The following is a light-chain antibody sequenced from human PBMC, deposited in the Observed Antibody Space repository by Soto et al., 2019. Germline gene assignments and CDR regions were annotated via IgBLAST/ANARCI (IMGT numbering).Light chain of an antibody. CDR3: CSYAGSYTHV. V-gene: IGLV2-11*01. CDR2: XXX. J-gene: IGLJ1*01. Sequence: QSALTQPRSVSGSPGQSVTISCTGTSSDVGGYNYVSWYQQHPGKAPKLMIXXXXXXXXXXXXXXXXXKSGNTASLTISGXXAEXXXXXYCCSYAGSYTHVFGTGTKLTVL. CDR1: SSDVGGYNY.